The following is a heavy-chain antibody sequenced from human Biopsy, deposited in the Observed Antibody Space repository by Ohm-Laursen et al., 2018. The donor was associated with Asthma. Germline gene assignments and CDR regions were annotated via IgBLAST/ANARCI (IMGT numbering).Heavy chain of an antibody. CDR1: GFTFRSYA. D-gene: IGHD3-3*01. Sequence: SLRLSCAATGFTFRSYAMHWVRQALGKGLEWVAVGGSYYDGGLKYYADSVNGRFTVSRDDSKNTLYLQMNSLRPDDTAVYYCARDVMEWYLPAFDFWGQGTLVTVSS. V-gene: IGHV3-30-3*01. J-gene: IGHJ4*02. CDR3: ARDVMEWYLPAFDF. CDR2: GGSYYDGGLK.